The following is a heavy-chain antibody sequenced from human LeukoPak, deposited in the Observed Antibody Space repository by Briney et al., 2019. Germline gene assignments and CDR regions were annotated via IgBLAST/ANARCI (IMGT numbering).Heavy chain of an antibody. V-gene: IGHV4-30-4*01. CDR2: IYYSGST. Sequence: SETLSLACTVSGGSISSGDYYWSWIRQPPGKGLEGIGYIYYSGSTYYNPSLKSRVTISVDTSKDQFSLKLSSVTAADTAVYYCAREVSRWPYYFDYWGQGTLVTVSS. D-gene: IGHD4-23*01. CDR3: AREVSRWPYYFDY. J-gene: IGHJ4*02. CDR1: GGSISSGDYY.